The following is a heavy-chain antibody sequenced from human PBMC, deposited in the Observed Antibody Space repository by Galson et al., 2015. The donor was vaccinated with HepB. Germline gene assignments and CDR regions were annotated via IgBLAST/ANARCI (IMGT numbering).Heavy chain of an antibody. J-gene: IGHJ3*02. CDR3: ATLGRSYDYGDYDAFDI. D-gene: IGHD4-17*01. V-gene: IGHV3-21*01. CDR2: ISSSSSYI. Sequence: SLRLSCAASGFTFSSYSMNWVRQAPGKGLEWVSSISSSSSYIYYADSVKGRFTISRDNAKNSLYLQMNSLRAEDTAVYYCATLGRSYDYGDYDAFDIWGQGTMVTVSS. CDR1: GFTFSSYS.